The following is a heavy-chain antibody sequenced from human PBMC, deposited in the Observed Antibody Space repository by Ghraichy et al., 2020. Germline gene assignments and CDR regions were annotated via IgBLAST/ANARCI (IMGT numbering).Heavy chain of an antibody. CDR2: IYYSGST. D-gene: IGHD1-26*01. CDR1: GGSISSYY. CDR3: ARLASGSYYLDAFDI. J-gene: IGHJ3*02. V-gene: IGHV4-59*08. Sequence: SETLSLTCTVSGGSISSYYWSWIRQPPGKGLEWIGYIYYSGSTNYNPSLKSRVTISVDTSKNQFSLKLSSVTAADTAVYYCARLASGSYYLDAFDIWGQGTMVTVSS.